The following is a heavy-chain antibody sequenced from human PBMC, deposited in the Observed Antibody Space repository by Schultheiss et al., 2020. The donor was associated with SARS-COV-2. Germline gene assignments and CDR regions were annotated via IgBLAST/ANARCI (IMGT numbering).Heavy chain of an antibody. J-gene: IGHJ4*02. CDR2: INHSGST. CDR1: GGSISSSSYY. V-gene: IGHV4-39*07. CDR3: ARGSYRWGSYYYFDY. Sequence: SETLSLTCTVSGGSISSSSYYWGWIRQPPGKGLEWIGEINHSGSTNYNPSLKSRVTISVDTSKNQFSLKLSSVTAADTAVYYCARGSYRWGSYYYFDYWGQGTLVTVSS. D-gene: IGHD2-8*02.